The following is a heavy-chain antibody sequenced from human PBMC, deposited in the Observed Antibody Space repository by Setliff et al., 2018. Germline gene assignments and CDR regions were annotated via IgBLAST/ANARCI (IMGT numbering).Heavy chain of an antibody. D-gene: IGHD3-10*01. Sequence: SETLSLTCTVSGGFISNGGHYWGWIRQHPGKGLEWIGYFYYSGDTFYNPSLKSRATIVVDASKNQFSLRLTAVTAADTAVYYCAGDKGDYFGSGSSHWGQGTLVTVS. CDR1: GGFISNGGHY. J-gene: IGHJ1*01. CDR3: AGDKGDYFGSGSSH. CDR2: FYYSGDT. V-gene: IGHV4-31*03.